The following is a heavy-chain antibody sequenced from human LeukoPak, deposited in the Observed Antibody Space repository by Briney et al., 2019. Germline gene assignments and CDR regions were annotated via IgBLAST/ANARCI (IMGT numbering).Heavy chain of an antibody. V-gene: IGHV3-30-3*01. CDR2: ISYDGSNK. J-gene: IGHJ4*02. CDR3: ARGREQLDY. Sequence: GRSLRLSCAASGFTFNSYAMHWVRQAPGKGLEWVAVISYDGSNKYYADSVKGRFTISRDNSKNTLYLQMNSLRAEDTAVYYCARGREQLDYWGQGTLVTVSS. D-gene: IGHD6-13*01. CDR1: GFTFNSYA.